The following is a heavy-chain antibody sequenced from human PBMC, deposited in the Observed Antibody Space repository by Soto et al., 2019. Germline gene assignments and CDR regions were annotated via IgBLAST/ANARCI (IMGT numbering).Heavy chain of an antibody. J-gene: IGHJ3*02. CDR1: GYTFTSYG. D-gene: IGHD5-12*01. CDR3: ARVGYSGYDLDAFDI. Sequence: GASVNVSCKASGYTFTSYGISWVRQDPGQGLEWMGWISAYNGNTNYAQKLQGRVTMTTDTSTSTAYMELRSLRSDDTAVYYCARVGYSGYDLDAFDIWGQGTMVTVSS. V-gene: IGHV1-18*01. CDR2: ISAYNGNT.